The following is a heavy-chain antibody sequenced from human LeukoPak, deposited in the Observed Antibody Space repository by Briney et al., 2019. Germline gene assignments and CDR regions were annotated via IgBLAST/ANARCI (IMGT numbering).Heavy chain of an antibody. CDR1: GFTFSSYA. D-gene: IGHD3-3*01. Sequence: GSLRLSCAASGFTFSSYAMSWVRQAPGKGLEWVSAIGGSGGSTYYADSVKGRFTISRDNSKNTLYLQMNSLRAEDTAVYYCAKDLAIFGVVIWGQGTLVTVSS. CDR3: AKDLAIFGVVI. CDR2: IGGSGGST. J-gene: IGHJ4*02. V-gene: IGHV3-23*01.